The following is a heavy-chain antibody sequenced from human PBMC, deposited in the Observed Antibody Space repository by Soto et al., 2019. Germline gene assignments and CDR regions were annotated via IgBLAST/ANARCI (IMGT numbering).Heavy chain of an antibody. V-gene: IGHV5-10-1*01. Sequence: PGESLKISCKGSGYSFTSYWISWVRQMPGKGLEWMGRIDPSDSYTNYSPSFQGHVTISADKSISTAYLQWSSLKASDTAMYYCAKLLYYDFWSGYYPYYYYGMDVWGQGTTVTVSS. CDR3: AKLLYYDFWSGYYPYYYYGMDV. J-gene: IGHJ6*02. D-gene: IGHD3-3*01. CDR2: IDPSDSYT. CDR1: GYSFTSYW.